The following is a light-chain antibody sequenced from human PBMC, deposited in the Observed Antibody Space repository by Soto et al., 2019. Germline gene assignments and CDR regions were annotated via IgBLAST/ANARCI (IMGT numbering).Light chain of an antibody. CDR2: GNS. CDR1: SSNIGAGYD. J-gene: IGLJ2*01. CDR3: QSYDSSLSVVV. V-gene: IGLV1-40*01. Sequence: QSVLTQPPSVFGAPGQRVTISCTGSSSNIGAGYDVHWYQQLPGTAPKLLIYGNSNRPSGFPDRFSGSKSGTSASLAITGLQAEDEADYYCQSYDSSLSVVVFGGGTKLTVL.